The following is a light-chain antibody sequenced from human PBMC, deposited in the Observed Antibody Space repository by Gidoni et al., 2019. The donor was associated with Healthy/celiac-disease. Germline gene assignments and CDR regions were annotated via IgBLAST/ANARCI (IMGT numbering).Light chain of an antibody. CDR1: QSISSY. CDR2: SAS. CDR3: PHSYSTPLT. Sequence: DIQKTQSPSSLSSSVGDRVTITCRASQSISSYLNWYQQKPGKAPKLLIYSASSLQSGVPSRFSGSVSGTYFTLPISRLQPAVFATYYCPHSYSTPLTFGQGTKVEIK. J-gene: IGKJ1*01. V-gene: IGKV1-39*01.